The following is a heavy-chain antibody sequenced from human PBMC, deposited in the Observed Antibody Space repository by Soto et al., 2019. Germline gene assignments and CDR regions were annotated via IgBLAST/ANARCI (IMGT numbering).Heavy chain of an antibody. V-gene: IGHV1-24*01. Sequence: ASVKVSCKVSGYTLTELSMHWVRQAPGKGLEWLGGFDPEDGETIYAQKFQGRVTMTEDTSTDTAYMELSSLRSEDTAVYYCATLRRGDYDFWSGYYGLGLNFDYWGQGTLVTVSS. CDR3: ATLRRGDYDFWSGYYGLGLNFDY. CDR1: GYTLTELS. CDR2: FDPEDGET. J-gene: IGHJ4*02. D-gene: IGHD3-3*01.